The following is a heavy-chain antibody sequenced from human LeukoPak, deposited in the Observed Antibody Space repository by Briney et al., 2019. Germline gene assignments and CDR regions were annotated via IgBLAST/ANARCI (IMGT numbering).Heavy chain of an antibody. D-gene: IGHD4-11*01. J-gene: IGHJ4*02. Sequence: GGSLRLSCAASGFTFSSYAMSWVRQAPGKGLEWVANIKQDGSEKYYVDSVKGRFTISRDNAKNSLYLQMNSLRAEDTAVYYCARDEYTVTTYLFDYWGQGTLVTVSS. CDR1: GFTFSSYA. CDR3: ARDEYTVTTYLFDY. CDR2: IKQDGSEK. V-gene: IGHV3-7*01.